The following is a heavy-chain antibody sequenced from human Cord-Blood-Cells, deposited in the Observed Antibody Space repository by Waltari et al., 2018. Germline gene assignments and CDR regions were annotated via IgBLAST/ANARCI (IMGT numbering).Heavy chain of an antibody. Sequence: QVQLVQSGAEVKKPGSSVKVSCKASGATFSSYAISWVGPAPGQGLEWMGGIIPIFGTANYAQKFQGRVTITADESTSTAYMELSSLRSEDTAVYYCARDLTYSGSYYWFDPWGQGTLVTVSS. D-gene: IGHD1-26*01. CDR1: GATFSSYA. CDR2: IIPIFGTA. V-gene: IGHV1-69*01. CDR3: ARDLTYSGSYYWFDP. J-gene: IGHJ5*02.